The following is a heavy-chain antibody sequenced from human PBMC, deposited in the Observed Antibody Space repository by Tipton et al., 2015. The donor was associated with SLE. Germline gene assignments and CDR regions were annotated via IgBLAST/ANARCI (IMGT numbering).Heavy chain of an antibody. Sequence: TLSLTCAVSGDSDSSTFSYWGWLRQPPGQGLEWIGEISHGGSTNYNPSLKSRVTISMDTSKNQFSLKLSSVTAADTAVYYCAYSRRIAIFGVVDDFWSQGTLVTVPS. V-gene: IGHV4-39*07. J-gene: IGHJ4*02. CDR3: AYSRRIAIFGVVDDF. CDR2: ISHGGST. CDR1: GDSDSSTFSY. D-gene: IGHD3-3*01.